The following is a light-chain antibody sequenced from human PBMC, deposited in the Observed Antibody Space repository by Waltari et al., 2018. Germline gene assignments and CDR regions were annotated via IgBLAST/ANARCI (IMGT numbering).Light chain of an antibody. J-gene: IGLJ1*01. CDR2: EIS. CDR3: CSYAGSSTLGGFYV. V-gene: IGLV2-23*02. Sequence: QSVLTQLASVSGSPGHSITISRTGTSSDVGSSNLVTRYLQHPGKAPKLMIYEISKRPSGVSNRFSGSKSGNTASLTISGLQAEDEADYYCCSYAGSSTLGGFYVFGTGTKVTVL. CDR1: SSDVGSSNL.